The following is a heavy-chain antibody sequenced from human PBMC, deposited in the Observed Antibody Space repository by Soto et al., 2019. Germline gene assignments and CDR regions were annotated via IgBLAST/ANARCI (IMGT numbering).Heavy chain of an antibody. CDR2: IYPGDSDT. V-gene: IGHV5-51*01. Sequence: PGESLKISCKGSGYSFATYWVAWVRQMPGQGLEWMGIIYPGDSDTRYSPSFQGHVTISADKSISTAYLQWSSLKASDTAMYYCEKTGRGFISLFDAWGQGTLVTVSS. J-gene: IGHJ4*02. CDR1: GYSFATYW. CDR3: EKTGRGFISLFDA. D-gene: IGHD3-10*01.